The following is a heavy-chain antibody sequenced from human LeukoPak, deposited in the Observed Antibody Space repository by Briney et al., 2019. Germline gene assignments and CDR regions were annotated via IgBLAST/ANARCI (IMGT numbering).Heavy chain of an antibody. J-gene: IGHJ3*01. CDR3: TRDRQIDAFDV. CDR2: ITGSSSTI. CDR1: GFIISPYT. V-gene: IGHV3-48*01. Sequence: PGGSLRLSCEASGFIISPYTMRWVRQAPGKGLEWVSYITGSSSTIYYADSVRGRFTISRDNAKNSLYLQMNSLRAEDTAVYFCTRDRQIDAFDVWGQGTMVTVS.